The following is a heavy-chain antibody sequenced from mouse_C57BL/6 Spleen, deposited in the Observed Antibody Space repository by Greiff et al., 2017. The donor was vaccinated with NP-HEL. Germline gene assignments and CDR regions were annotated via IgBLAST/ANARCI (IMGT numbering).Heavy chain of an antibody. CDR2: ISSGSSTI. V-gene: IGHV5-17*01. J-gene: IGHJ1*03. CDR3: ASHGGNRVNFDV. D-gene: IGHD2-1*01. CDR1: GFTFSDYG. Sequence: EVQVVESGGGLVKPGGSLKLSCAASGFTFSDYGMHWVRQAPEKGLEWVAYISSGSSTIYYADTVKGRFTISRDNAKNTLFLQMTSLRSEDTAMYYCASHGGNRVNFDVWGTGTTVTVSS.